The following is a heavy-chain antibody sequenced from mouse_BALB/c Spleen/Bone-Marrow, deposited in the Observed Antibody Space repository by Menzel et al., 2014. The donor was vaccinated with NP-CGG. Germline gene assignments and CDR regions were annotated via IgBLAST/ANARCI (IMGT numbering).Heavy chain of an antibody. Sequence: EVQLQQSGGGLVKPGGSLKLSCAASGFTFSSYAMSWIRQTPEKRLEWVASISSGGTTYYPDSVRGRFTISRDNARNILYLQMSSLGSEGTAMYYCARRRGYDFPFPYWGQGTLVTVSA. D-gene: IGHD2-4*01. J-gene: IGHJ3*01. CDR2: ISSGGTT. CDR3: ARRRGYDFPFPY. CDR1: GFTFSSYA. V-gene: IGHV5-6-5*01.